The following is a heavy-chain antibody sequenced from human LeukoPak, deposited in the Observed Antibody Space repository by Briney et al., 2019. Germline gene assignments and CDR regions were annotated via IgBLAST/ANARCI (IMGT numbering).Heavy chain of an antibody. Sequence: TGGSLRLSCAASGFTFRDYWMHWIRQAPGEGLVWVSRIKGDGSHTIYADSVKGRFTISRDNAKNTLYLQMKSLRVEDTALYYCVRDWDHFDFDSWGQGTLVTVSS. CDR3: VRDWDHFDFDS. V-gene: IGHV3-74*01. D-gene: IGHD1-26*01. J-gene: IGHJ5*01. CDR1: GFTFRDYW. CDR2: IKGDGSHT.